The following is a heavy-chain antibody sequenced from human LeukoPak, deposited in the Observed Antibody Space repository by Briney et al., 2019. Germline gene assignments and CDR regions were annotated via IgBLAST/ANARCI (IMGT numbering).Heavy chain of an antibody. CDR2: IKQDGSEK. CDR1: VFTLSSYW. D-gene: IGHD3-10*01. Sequence: PGGCLRLSRAASVFTLSSYWMSWVRQAPGRGLEGVANIKQDGSEKYYVDSVKGRFTISRDNAKNSLYLQMHSLRAEDTAVYYCARVRGGRGSHYYYYMDVWGKGTTVTISS. V-gene: IGHV3-7*01. J-gene: IGHJ6*03. CDR3: ARVRGGRGSHYYYYMDV.